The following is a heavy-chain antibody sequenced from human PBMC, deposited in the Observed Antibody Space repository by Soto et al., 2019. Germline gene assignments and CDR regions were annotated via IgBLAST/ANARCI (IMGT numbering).Heavy chain of an antibody. Sequence: PAASVTVSCKASGYTFTSYDINWVRQATGQGLEWMGWMNPNSGNTGYAQKFQGRVTMTRNTSISTAYMELSSLRSEDTAVYYCVRNYYDILTGSSTFDYWGQGTLVTVSS. CDR1: GYTFTSYD. CDR3: VRNYYDILTGSSTFDY. CDR2: MNPNSGNT. V-gene: IGHV1-8*01. J-gene: IGHJ4*02. D-gene: IGHD3-9*01.